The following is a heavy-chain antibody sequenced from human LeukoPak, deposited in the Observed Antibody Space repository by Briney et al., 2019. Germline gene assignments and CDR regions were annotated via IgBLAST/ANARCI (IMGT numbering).Heavy chain of an antibody. CDR2: IKGKPDGGAI. Sequence: GGSLRISCSASGLGRSFKETWMSWVRRAPGEGLEWIGRIKGKPDGGAIDYIAPVRGRFSISRDDSKNLVFLQMDSLKIEDTAVDYCTTDPPYWGQGTMVTVSS. V-gene: IGHV3-15*01. CDR3: TTDPPY. J-gene: IGHJ4*02. CDR1: GLGRSFKETW.